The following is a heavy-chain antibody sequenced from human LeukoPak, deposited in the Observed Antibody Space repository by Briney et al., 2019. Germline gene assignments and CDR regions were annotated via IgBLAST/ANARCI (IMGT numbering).Heavy chain of an antibody. J-gene: IGHJ4*02. CDR1: GFTFSSYA. V-gene: IGHV3-30-3*01. Sequence: PGRSLRLSCAASGFTFSSYAMHWVRQAPGKGLEWVAVISYDGSNKYYADSVKGRFTISRDNSKNTLYLQMNSLRAEDTAVYYCAKDPHSYGYFDYWGQGTLVTVSS. CDR2: ISYDGSNK. D-gene: IGHD5-18*01. CDR3: AKDPHSYGYFDY.